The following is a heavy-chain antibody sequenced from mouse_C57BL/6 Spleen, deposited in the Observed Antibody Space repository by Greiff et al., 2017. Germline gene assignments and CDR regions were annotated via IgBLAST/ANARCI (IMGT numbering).Heavy chain of an antibody. CDR2: ISYDGSN. CDR3: ARLITTVVAKENAMDY. J-gene: IGHJ4*01. Sequence: VQLKQSGPGLVKPSQSLSLTCSVTGYSITSGYYWNWIRQFPGNKLEWMGYISYDGSNNYNPSLKNRISITRDTSKNQFFLKLNSVTTEDTATYYCARLITTVVAKENAMDYWGQGTSVTVSS. V-gene: IGHV3-6*01. CDR1: GYSITSGYY. D-gene: IGHD1-1*01.